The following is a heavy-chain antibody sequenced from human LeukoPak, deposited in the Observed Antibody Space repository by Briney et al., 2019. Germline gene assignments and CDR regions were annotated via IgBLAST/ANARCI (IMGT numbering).Heavy chain of an antibody. Sequence: SVKVSCTASGFTFSSYAISWVRQAPGQGLEWMGGIIPIFDTANYAQKFQGRVTITADESTSTAYMELSSLRSEDTAVYYCARDPGIAAAGTEGRWFDPWGQGTLVTVSS. V-gene: IGHV1-69*13. CDR1: GFTFSSYA. CDR3: ARDPGIAAAGTEGRWFDP. D-gene: IGHD6-13*01. CDR2: IIPIFDTA. J-gene: IGHJ5*02.